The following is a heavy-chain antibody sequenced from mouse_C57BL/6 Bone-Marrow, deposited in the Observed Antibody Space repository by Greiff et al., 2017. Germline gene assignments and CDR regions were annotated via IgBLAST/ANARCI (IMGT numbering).Heavy chain of an antibody. CDR1: GYAFSSSW. V-gene: IGHV1-82*01. D-gene: IGHD2-10*01. J-gene: IGHJ3*01. Sequence: VQLQQSGPELVKPGASVKISCKASGYAFSSSWMNWVKQRPGKGLEWIGRIYPGDGDTNYNGKFKGKATLTADKSSSTAYMQLSSLTSEDSAVYFCSPYYFSFAYWGQGTLVTVSA. CDR2: IYPGDGDT. CDR3: SPYYFSFAY.